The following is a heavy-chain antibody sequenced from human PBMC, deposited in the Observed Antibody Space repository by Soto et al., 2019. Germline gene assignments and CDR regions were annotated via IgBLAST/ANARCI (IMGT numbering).Heavy chain of an antibody. CDR1: GYTFTHYG. Sequence: GAAVKVSWKASGYTFTHYGISWGRPAPGQGLEWMGWISAYNGNTNYAQKLQGRVTMTTDTSTSTAYMELRSLRSDDTAVYYCARDDYGDYVAYFQHWGQGTLVTVSS. CDR3: ARDDYGDYVAYFQH. D-gene: IGHD4-17*01. CDR2: ISAYNGNT. J-gene: IGHJ1*01. V-gene: IGHV1-18*01.